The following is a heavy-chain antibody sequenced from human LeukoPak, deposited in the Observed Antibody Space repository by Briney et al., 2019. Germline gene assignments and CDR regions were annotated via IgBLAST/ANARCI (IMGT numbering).Heavy chain of an antibody. J-gene: IGHJ4*02. D-gene: IGHD4-11*01. CDR2: IYYSGST. CDR1: GGSISSYY. V-gene: IGHV4-59*01. CDR3: ARESYYSLFDY. Sequence: SETLSLTCTVSGGSISSYYWSWIRQPPGKGLEWIGYIYYSGSTNYNPSLKSRVTISVDTSKNQFSLKLSSVTAADTAVYYCARESYYSLFDYWGQGTLVTVSS.